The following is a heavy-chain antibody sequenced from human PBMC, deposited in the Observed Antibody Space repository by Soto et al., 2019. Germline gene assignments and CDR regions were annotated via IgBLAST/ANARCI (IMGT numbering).Heavy chain of an antibody. V-gene: IGHV3-48*01. Sequence: GGSLRLSCAVSGFTFRSYNMNWVRQAPGKGLEWVSYISSSSGSIYYADSVKGRFTISRDNARNSLFLQMNSLRAEDTAVYYCAKQGGNYYYNYMDVWGKGTTVTVSS. CDR3: AKQGGNYYYNYMDV. J-gene: IGHJ6*03. CDR2: ISSSSGSI. CDR1: GFTFRSYN.